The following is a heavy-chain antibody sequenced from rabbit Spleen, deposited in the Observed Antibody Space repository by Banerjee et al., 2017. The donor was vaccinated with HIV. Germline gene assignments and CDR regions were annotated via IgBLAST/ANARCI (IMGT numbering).Heavy chain of an antibody. CDR3: VRNYMNAIDP. CDR1: GFSFSSEYD. Sequence: QSLEESGGDLVKPGASLTLTCTASGFSFSSEYDMCWVRQAPGEGLDLIACIYITKGITYYAILAKGRVTISKPSSTTVTLQLTGLTAAHTATYFCVRNYMNAIDPWGPRTLVTVS. CDR2: IYITKGIT. V-gene: IGHV1S40*01. D-gene: IGHD1-1*01. J-gene: IGHJ2*02.